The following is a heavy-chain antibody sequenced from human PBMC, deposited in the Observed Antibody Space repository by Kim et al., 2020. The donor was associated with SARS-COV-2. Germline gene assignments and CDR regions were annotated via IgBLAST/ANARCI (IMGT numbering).Heavy chain of an antibody. CDR3: APRSRDNWYFDV. V-gene: IGHV4-4*07. Sequence: YNPSLKRRVTMSIDTSRKQFSLKLNSVSDADTAVYSCAPRSRDNWYFDVWGRGTLVTVSS. J-gene: IGHJ2*01.